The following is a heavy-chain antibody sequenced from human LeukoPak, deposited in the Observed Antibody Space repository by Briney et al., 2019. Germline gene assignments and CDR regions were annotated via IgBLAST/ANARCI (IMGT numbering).Heavy chain of an antibody. D-gene: IGHD5-24*01. J-gene: IGHJ4*02. CDR1: GGSFSGYY. V-gene: IGHV4-34*01. CDR2: INHSGST. CDR3: AGGGRRDGYNSSLRPGIDY. Sequence: SETLSLTCAVYGGSFSGYYWSWIRQPPGKGLEWIGEINHSGSTNYNPSLKSRVTISVDTSKNKFSLKLSSVTAADTAVYYCAGGGRRDGYNSSLRPGIDYWGQGTLVTVSS.